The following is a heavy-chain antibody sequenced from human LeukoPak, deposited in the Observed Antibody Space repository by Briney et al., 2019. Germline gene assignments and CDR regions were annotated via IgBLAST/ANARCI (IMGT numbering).Heavy chain of an antibody. CDR2: IHYSGST. J-gene: IGHJ4*02. V-gene: IGHV4-59*02. CDR3: ARDSRRVFDY. CDR1: GGSVSGYY. Sequence: PSETLSLTCTVSGGSVSGYYWSWIRQPPGKGLQWIGYIHYSGSTNYNPSLKSRLTISVDKSKNQFSLKLSSVTAADTAVYYCARDSRRVFDYWGQGTLVTVSS.